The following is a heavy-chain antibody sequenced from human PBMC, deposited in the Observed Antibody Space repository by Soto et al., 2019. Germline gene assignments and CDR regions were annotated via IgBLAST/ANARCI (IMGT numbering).Heavy chain of an antibody. Sequence: LLAASETLSLTCAVYGGSFSGYYWSWIRQPPGKGLEWIGEINHSGSTNYNPSLKSRVTISVDTSKNQFSLKLSSVTAADTAVYYCARGRPYYDSSGYYYDYWGQGTLVTVSS. V-gene: IGHV4-34*01. CDR1: GGSFSGYY. CDR3: ARGRPYYDSSGYYYDY. D-gene: IGHD3-22*01. CDR2: INHSGST. J-gene: IGHJ4*02.